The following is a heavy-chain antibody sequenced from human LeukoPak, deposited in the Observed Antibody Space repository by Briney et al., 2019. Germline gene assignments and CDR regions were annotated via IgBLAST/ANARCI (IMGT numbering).Heavy chain of an antibody. CDR2: IYYSGSI. V-gene: IGHV4-59*08. Sequence: PSETLSLTCTVSGGSISSYYWSWIRQPPGKGLEWIGYIYYSGSINYNPSLKSRVTISVDTSKNQFSLKLSSVTAADTAVYYCARQGSPGAVAGKVFDYWGQGTLVTVSS. CDR1: GGSISSYY. J-gene: IGHJ4*02. D-gene: IGHD6-19*01. CDR3: ARQGSPGAVAGKVFDY.